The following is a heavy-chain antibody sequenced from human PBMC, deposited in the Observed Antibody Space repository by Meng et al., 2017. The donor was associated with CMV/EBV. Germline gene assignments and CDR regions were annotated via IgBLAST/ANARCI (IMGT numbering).Heavy chain of an antibody. J-gene: IGHJ4*02. CDR3: TRHSAPNVAASGVIYFDY. Sequence: KVSCKASGYSFTNYWIGWVRQTPGKGLEWMGIIYPGDSETRYSPSFQGQVTISVDRSITTAYLQWSSLKASDTAMYYCTRHSAPNVAASGVIYFDYWGQGTLVTVSS. D-gene: IGHD6-13*01. CDR2: IYPGDSET. CDR1: GYSFTNYW. V-gene: IGHV5-51*01.